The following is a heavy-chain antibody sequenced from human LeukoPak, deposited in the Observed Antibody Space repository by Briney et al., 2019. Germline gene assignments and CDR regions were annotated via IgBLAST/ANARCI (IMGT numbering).Heavy chain of an antibody. J-gene: IGHJ4*02. D-gene: IGHD4-17*01. CDR1: GFTFSSYG. Sequence: GGSLRPSCAASGFTFSSYGMSWVRQAPGKGLEWVSAIIGSGDSTYYADSVKGRFTISRDNSKNTLYLQMNSLRAEDTAVYYCAKGSRHACDYWYYFDYWGQGSLVTVSS. V-gene: IGHV3-23*01. CDR3: AKGSRHACDYWYYFDY. CDR2: IIGSGDST.